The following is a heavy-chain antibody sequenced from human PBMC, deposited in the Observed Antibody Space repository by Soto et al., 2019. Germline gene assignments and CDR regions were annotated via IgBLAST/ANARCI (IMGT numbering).Heavy chain of an antibody. D-gene: IGHD3-16*01. CDR2: ISNSGAHT. V-gene: IGHV3-23*01. J-gene: IGHJ4*02. Sequence: VLLLESGGGLVQPGGSLRLSCAASGFTFSNYAMSWVRQAPGKGLEWILTISNSGAHTYYADSVKGRFTISRDNSMHTLYLQMNSLRAEDTAVYYCGKVSLWGVSSTRIDYWGQGTLVTVSS. CDR1: GFTFSNYA. CDR3: GKVSLWGVSSTRIDY.